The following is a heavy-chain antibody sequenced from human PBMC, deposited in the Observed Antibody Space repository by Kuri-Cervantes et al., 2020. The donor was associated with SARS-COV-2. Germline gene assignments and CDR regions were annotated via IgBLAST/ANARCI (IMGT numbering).Heavy chain of an antibody. Sequence: ASVKVSCKTPETTFPNYDINWVRQATGQGLEWMGMVKTNSGNTLYAQFFQGRVTMTRDISTSTVYMELSSLTPEDTAIYYCYCPPKEGFDSWGQGTLVTVSS. V-gene: IGHV1-8*01. CDR1: ETTFPNYD. CDR2: VKTNSGNT. CDR3: YCPPKEGFDS. D-gene: IGHD2-15*01. J-gene: IGHJ4*02.